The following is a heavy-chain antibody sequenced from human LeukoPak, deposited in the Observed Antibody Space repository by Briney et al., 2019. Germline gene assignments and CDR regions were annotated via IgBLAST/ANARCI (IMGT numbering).Heavy chain of an antibody. CDR3: ARGLYSGSYYDI. CDR2: IYSSGST. V-gene: IGHV4-59*01. D-gene: IGHD1-26*01. Sequence: KPSETLSLTCTVSGGSISSYFWSWIRQPPRERLEWIVYIYSSGSTNYNPSLKSRVTISVDTSKNQLSLKPSAVTAADTAVYCCARGLYSGSYYDIWGQGTMVTVSS. J-gene: IGHJ3*02. CDR1: GGSISSYF.